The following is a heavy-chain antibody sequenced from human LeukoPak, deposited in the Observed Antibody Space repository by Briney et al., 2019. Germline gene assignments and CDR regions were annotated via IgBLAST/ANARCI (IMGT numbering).Heavy chain of an antibody. Sequence: PSETLSLTCAVSGGSISSSNWWSWVRQPPGRGLEWIGEIYHSGSTNYNPSLKSRVTISVDKSKNQFSLKLSSVTAADTAVYYCASADYGGNSFDYWGQGTLVTVSS. CDR1: GGSISSSNW. CDR3: ASADYGGNSFDY. D-gene: IGHD4-23*01. J-gene: IGHJ4*02. V-gene: IGHV4-4*02. CDR2: IYHSGST.